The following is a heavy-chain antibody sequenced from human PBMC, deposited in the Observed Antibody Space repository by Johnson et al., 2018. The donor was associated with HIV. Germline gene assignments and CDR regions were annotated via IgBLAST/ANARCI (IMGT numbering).Heavy chain of an antibody. CDR3: AKEASGWYHAGDAFDI. J-gene: IGHJ3*02. D-gene: IGHD6-19*01. V-gene: IGHV3-23*04. Sequence: VQLVESGGGLVQPGGSLRLSCAASGFTFSSYAMSWVRQAPGKGLEWVSAISGSGGITYYADSVKGRFTISRDNSKNTLYLQMNSLRAEDTAVYYCAKEASGWYHAGDAFDIWGQGTMVTVSS. CDR2: ISGSGGIT. CDR1: GFTFSSYA.